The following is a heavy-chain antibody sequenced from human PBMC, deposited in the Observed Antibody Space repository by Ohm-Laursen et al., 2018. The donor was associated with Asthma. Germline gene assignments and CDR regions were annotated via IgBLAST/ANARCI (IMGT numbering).Heavy chain of an antibody. J-gene: IGHJ4*02. CDR3: ARDGRLRGSFDY. V-gene: IGHV4-31*03. Sequence: SQTLSLTCTVSGGSISSGHCYWTWIRQRPGKGLEWIGNIHYSGSNIYNPSLESRLSISVDTSKNQFSLNLSSVTAADTALYYCARDGRLRGSFDYWGQGTLVTVSS. D-gene: IGHD3-10*01. CDR1: GGSISSGHCY. CDR2: IHYSGSN.